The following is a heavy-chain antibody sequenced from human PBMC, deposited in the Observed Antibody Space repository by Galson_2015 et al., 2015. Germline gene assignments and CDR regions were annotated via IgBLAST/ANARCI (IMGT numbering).Heavy chain of an antibody. D-gene: IGHD5-18*01. CDR3: ARGGRYGFFDY. CDR1: GGSFSGYY. CDR2: INHSGST. J-gene: IGHJ4*02. V-gene: IGHV4-34*01. Sequence: ETLSLTCAVYGGSFSGYYWSWIRQPPGRGLEWIGEINHSGSTNYNPSLKSRVTISVDTSKNQFSLKLSSVTAADTAVYYCARGGRYGFFDYWGQGTLVTVSS.